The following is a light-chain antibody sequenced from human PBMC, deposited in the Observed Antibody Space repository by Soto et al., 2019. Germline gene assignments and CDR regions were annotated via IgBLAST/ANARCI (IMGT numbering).Light chain of an antibody. J-gene: IGKJ4*01. CDR3: QEYGSSPPLT. CDR1: QSVSNNY. CDR2: GAS. V-gene: IGKV3-20*01. Sequence: EIVLMQSPGTLSLSPGERATLSCRASQSVSNNYVAWYQQKPGQAPRLLIAGASSRATGLPDRFSGSGSGTDFPLTISRLEPEDFAVYYYQEYGSSPPLTFGGGTKVEIK.